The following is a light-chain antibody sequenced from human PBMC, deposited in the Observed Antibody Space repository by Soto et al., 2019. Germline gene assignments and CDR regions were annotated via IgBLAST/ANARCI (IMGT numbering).Light chain of an antibody. CDR2: KAS. CDR3: QQYNSYSWT. V-gene: IGKV1-5*03. J-gene: IGKJ1*01. CDR1: QSISSW. Sequence: DIQMLQSPSTLSAYVGDRVHITCRASQSISSWLAWYQQKPGKAPKLLIYKASSLESGVPSRFSGSGSGTECTLTISSLQPDDFATYYCQQYNSYSWTFGQGTKVDIK.